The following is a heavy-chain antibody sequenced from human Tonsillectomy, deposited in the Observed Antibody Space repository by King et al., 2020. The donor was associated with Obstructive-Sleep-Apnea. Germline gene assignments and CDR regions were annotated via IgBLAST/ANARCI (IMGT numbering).Heavy chain of an antibody. CDR3: QIQVLGGDD. V-gene: IGHV3-15*01. J-gene: IGHJ4*02. D-gene: IGHD3-10*01. Sequence: VQLVESGGGLVKPGGSLRLSCAASGFTFSNAWMSWVRQAPGKGLEWVGRIKSKTDGGTTDYAAPVKVRFTISSDDSKNTLYLQMNSLKTEDTSVDYCQIQVLGGDDWGQGTLVTVSS. CDR1: GFTFSNAW. CDR2: IKSKTDGGTT.